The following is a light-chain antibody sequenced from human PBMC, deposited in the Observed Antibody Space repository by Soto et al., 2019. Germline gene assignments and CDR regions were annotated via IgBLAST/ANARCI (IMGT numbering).Light chain of an antibody. CDR1: SGYSNYK. CDR2: VGTGGIVG. Sequence: QSVLTQSPSASASLGASVTLTCTLSSGYSNYKVDWYQQRPGKGPQFVMRVGTGGIVGSKGDGIPDRFSVLGSGLNRYLTIKNIQGEDESDYHCGADHGSGSTWVFGGGTKLTVL. CDR3: GADHGSGSTWV. V-gene: IGLV9-49*01. J-gene: IGLJ2*01.